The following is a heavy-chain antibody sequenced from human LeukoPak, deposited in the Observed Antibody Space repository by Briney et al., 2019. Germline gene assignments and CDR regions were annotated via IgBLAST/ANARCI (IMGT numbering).Heavy chain of an antibody. CDR1: GGSFSGYY. CDR2: IYYSGST. V-gene: IGHV4-34*09. Sequence: KASETLSLTCAVYGGSFSGYYWSWIRQPPGKGLEWIGYIYYSGSTYYNPSLKSRVTISVDTSKNQFSLKLSSVTAADTAVYYCVRWNCDILLRGMDVWGQGTTVTVSS. CDR3: VRWNCDILLRGMDV. D-gene: IGHD3-9*01. J-gene: IGHJ6*02.